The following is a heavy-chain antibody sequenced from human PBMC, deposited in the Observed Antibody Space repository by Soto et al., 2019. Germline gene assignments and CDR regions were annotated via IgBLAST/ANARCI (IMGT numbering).Heavy chain of an antibody. Sequence: QVQLVESGGGVVQPGRSLRLSCAASGFTFSSYGMHWVRQAPGKGLEWVAVISYDGSNKYYADSVKGRFTISRDNSKNTPYLQMNSLRAEDTAVYYCAKEEEMATSGGDYWGQGTLVTVSS. J-gene: IGHJ4*02. CDR3: AKEEEMATSGGDY. V-gene: IGHV3-30*18. CDR2: ISYDGSNK. D-gene: IGHD5-12*01. CDR1: GFTFSSYG.